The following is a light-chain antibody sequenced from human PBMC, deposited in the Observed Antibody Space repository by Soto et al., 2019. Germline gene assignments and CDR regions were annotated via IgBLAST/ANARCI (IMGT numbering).Light chain of an antibody. Sequence: DSQMTQSPSTLSASVGGTVTITCRASQSISRWLAWYQQKPGKAPKIMXSDASILENGVPSRFSGTGGGTEFTLTISNLQPDDFATYFCQQYNSFSLITFGQGTRLEIK. CDR3: QQYNSFSLIT. J-gene: IGKJ5*01. CDR2: DAS. V-gene: IGKV1-5*01. CDR1: QSISRW.